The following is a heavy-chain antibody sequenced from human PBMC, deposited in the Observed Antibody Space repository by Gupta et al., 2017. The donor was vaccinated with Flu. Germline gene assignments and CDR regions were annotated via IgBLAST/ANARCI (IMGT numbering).Heavy chain of an antibody. V-gene: IGHV1-2*02. CDR3: ARDLRNGYNWNYRFRY. Sequence: QVQLVQSGAEVKKPGASVKVSCKASGYTFTGYYMHWVRQAPGQGLEWMGWINPNSGGTNYAQKFQGRVTMTRDTSISTAYMELSRLRSDDTAVYYCARDLRNGYNWNYRFRYWGQGTLVTVSS. J-gene: IGHJ4*02. CDR2: INPNSGGT. D-gene: IGHD1-7*01. CDR1: GYTFTGYY.